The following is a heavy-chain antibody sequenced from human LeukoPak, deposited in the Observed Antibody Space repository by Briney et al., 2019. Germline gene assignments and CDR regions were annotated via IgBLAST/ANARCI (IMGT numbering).Heavy chain of an antibody. D-gene: IGHD3-9*01. V-gene: IGHV3-21*01. J-gene: IGHJ4*02. CDR2: ISSSSSYI. CDR1: GFTFSSYA. Sequence: GGSLRLSCAASGFTFSSYAVNWVRQAPGKGLEWVSSISSSSSYIYYADSVKGRFTNSRDNAKNSLYLQMNSLRAEDTAVYYCARSLLYDILTGYSYYFDYWGQGTLVTVSS. CDR3: ARSLLYDILTGYSYYFDY.